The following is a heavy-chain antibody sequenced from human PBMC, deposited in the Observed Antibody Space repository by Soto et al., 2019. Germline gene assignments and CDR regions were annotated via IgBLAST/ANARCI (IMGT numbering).Heavy chain of an antibody. CDR2: MNPNSSNT. CDR1: GYTFTSYD. V-gene: IGHV1-8*01. Sequence: ASVKVSCKASGYTFTSYDINWVRQATGQGLEWMGWMNPNSSNTGYAQKFQGRVTMTRNTSISTAYMELSSLRSEDTAVYYCARGAALPYYYYGMDVWGQGTTVTVSS. J-gene: IGHJ6*02. CDR3: ARGAALPYYYYGMDV. D-gene: IGHD6-25*01.